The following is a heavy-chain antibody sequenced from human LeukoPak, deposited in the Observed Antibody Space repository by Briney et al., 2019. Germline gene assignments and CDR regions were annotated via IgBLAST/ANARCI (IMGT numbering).Heavy chain of an antibody. D-gene: IGHD3-10*01. Sequence: ASVKVSCKASGGTFSSYAISWVRQAPGQGLEWMGGIIPIFGTANYAQKFQGRVTITADESTSTAYMELSSLRFEDTAVYYCAREFGYGSGSYPPGYWGQGTLVTVSS. CDR1: GGTFSSYA. CDR3: AREFGYGSGSYPPGY. V-gene: IGHV1-69*13. CDR2: IIPIFGTA. J-gene: IGHJ4*02.